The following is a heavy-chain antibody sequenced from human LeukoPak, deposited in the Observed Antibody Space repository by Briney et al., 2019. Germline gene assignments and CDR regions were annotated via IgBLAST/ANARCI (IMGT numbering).Heavy chain of an antibody. Sequence: SETLSLTCAVYGESFSGCHGSWIREPPGKGLEWSGEINHSRSKYYKRSVKGRFTISVDNSKNKFYLKLSSLTAEDTAVYYCARGLGDIFSGSGGCFDLWGQGTMVTVSS. J-gene: IGHJ5*02. CDR3: ARGLGDIFSGSGGCFDL. CDR1: GESFSGCH. CDR2: INHSRSK. D-gene: IGHD3-9*01. V-gene: IGHV4-34*01.